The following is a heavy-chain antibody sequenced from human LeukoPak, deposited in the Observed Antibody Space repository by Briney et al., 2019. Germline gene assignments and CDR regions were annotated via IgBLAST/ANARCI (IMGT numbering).Heavy chain of an antibody. CDR3: ANLYGDYGDY. J-gene: IGHJ4*02. V-gene: IGHV3-23*01. Sequence: GGSLRLSCVASGFIFSSYAMSWVRQAPGKGLGWVSGISGSGGSAFYADSVKGRFTISRDNAKNTLYLEMNSLRAEDTAVYYCANLYGDYGDYWGQGNLVTVSS. D-gene: IGHD4-17*01. CDR2: ISGSGGSA. CDR1: GFIFSSYA.